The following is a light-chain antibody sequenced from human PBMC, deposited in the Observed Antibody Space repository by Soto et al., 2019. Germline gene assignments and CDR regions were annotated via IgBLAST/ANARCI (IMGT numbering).Light chain of an antibody. CDR2: DNN. V-gene: IGLV1-51*01. J-gene: IGLJ2*01. CDR1: NSNIGNNY. Sequence: QSVLTQPPSVSAAPGQKVTISCSGSNSNIGNNYVSWYQQLPGTAPKLLIYDNNKRPSGIPDRFSGSRSGTSATLGITGLQTGDEADYYCGTWDSSLSARVFGGGTKVTVL. CDR3: GTWDSSLSARV.